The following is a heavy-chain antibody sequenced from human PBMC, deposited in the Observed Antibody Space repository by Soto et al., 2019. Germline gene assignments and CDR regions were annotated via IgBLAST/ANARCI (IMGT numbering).Heavy chain of an antibody. CDR1: GGSFSGYY. D-gene: IGHD6-13*01. J-gene: IGHJ4*02. CDR2: INHSGST. CDR3: ARVAYSSSWYSDY. V-gene: IGHV4-34*01. Sequence: SETLSLTCAVYGGSFSGYYWSWIRQPPGKGLEWIGEINHSGSTNYNPSLKSRVTISVDTSKNQFSLKLSSVTAADTAVYYCARVAYSSSWYSDYWGQGTLVTVSS.